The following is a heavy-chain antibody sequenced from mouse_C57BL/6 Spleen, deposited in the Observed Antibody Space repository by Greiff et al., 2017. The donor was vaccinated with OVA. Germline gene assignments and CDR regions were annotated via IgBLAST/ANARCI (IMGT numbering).Heavy chain of an antibody. Sequence: VQLQQSGPELVKPGASVKISCKASGYAFSSSWMNWVKQRPGKGLEWIGLIYPGDGDTNYNGKFKGKATLTADKSSSTAYMQLSSLTSEDSAVYFCARSDYYGSAWFAYWGQGTLVTVSA. D-gene: IGHD1-1*01. CDR2: IYPGDGDT. V-gene: IGHV1-82*01. CDR1: GYAFSSSW. J-gene: IGHJ3*01. CDR3: ARSDYYGSAWFAY.